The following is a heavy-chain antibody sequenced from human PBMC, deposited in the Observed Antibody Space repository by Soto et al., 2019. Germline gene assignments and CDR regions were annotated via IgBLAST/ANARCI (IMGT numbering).Heavy chain of an antibody. J-gene: IGHJ4*02. D-gene: IGHD6-19*01. Sequence: GSLRLSCAASGFTFRTHGIHWVRQPPGKGLEWVALISYDGSNKYYGDSVKGRFTISRDNSKNTLYLQMNSLRPEDTAVYYCAQYTSGELFENWGQGTLVTVSS. CDR2: ISYDGSNK. CDR3: AQYTSGELFEN. V-gene: IGHV3-30*03. CDR1: GFTFRTHG.